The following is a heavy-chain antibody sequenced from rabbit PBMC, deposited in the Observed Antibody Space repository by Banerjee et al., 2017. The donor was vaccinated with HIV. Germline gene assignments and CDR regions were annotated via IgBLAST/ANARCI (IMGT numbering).Heavy chain of an antibody. CDR3: ASGSDWSISRLDL. CDR1: GFSLSSYA. V-gene: IGHV1S40*01. D-gene: IGHD4-2*01. CDR2: IVTGSSAIT. J-gene: IGHJ3*01. Sequence: QSVEESGGDLVKPGASLTLTCTVSGFSLSSYAMNWVRQAPGKGLEWIACIVTGSSAITYYAGWAKGRFTISKTSSTTVTLQMTTLTAADTATYFCASGSDWSISRLDLWGQGTLVTVS.